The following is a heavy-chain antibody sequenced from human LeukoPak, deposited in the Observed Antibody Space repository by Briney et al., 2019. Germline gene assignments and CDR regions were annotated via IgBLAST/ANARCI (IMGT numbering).Heavy chain of an antibody. CDR3: ARGTEMATLRY. Sequence: GGSLRLSCAASGLTFSDYYMSWIRQAPGKGLEWVSYISSSAGTIYYADSVKGRFTISRDNAKNSLYLQMNSLRAEDTAIYYCARGTEMATLRYWGQGTLVTVSS. V-gene: IGHV3-11*04. D-gene: IGHD5-24*01. CDR2: ISSSAGTI. J-gene: IGHJ4*02. CDR1: GLTFSDYY.